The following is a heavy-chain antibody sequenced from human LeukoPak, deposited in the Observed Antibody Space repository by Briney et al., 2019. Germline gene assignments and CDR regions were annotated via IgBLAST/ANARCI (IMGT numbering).Heavy chain of an antibody. CDR1: GFTFSSYS. D-gene: IGHD6-13*01. Sequence: GGSLRLSCAASGFTFSSYSMNWVRQAPGKGLEWVLSISSSSSYMYYADSVKGRFTISRDNAKNSLYLQMNSLRAEDTAVYYCARDVAAAGYPDYWGQGTLVTVSS. CDR3: ARDVAAAGYPDY. J-gene: IGHJ4*02. V-gene: IGHV3-21*01. CDR2: ISSSSSYM.